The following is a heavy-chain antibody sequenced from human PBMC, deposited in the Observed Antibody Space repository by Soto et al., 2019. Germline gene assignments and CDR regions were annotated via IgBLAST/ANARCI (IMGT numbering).Heavy chain of an antibody. D-gene: IGHD3-22*01. V-gene: IGHV1-58*02. CDR3: AAVVRYHDGNYYYYYMDV. Sequence: ASVKVSCKASGFTFTSSAMQWVRQARGQRLEWIGWIVVGSGNTNYAQKFQERVTITRDMSTSTAYMELSSLRSEDTAVYYCAAVVRYHDGNYYYYYMDVWGKGTTVTVSS. CDR2: IVVGSGNT. CDR1: GFTFTSSA. J-gene: IGHJ6*03.